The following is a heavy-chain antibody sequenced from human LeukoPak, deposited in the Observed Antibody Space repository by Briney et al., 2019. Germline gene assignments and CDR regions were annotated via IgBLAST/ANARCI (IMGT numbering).Heavy chain of an antibody. V-gene: IGHV3-21*01. D-gene: IGHD3-9*01. J-gene: IGHJ5*02. CDR3: ARAYAAILTGNWFDP. CDR1: GFTFSSYS. CDR2: ISSSSSYI. Sequence: GGSLRLSCAASGFTFSSYSMNWVRQAPGKGLEWVSSISSSSSYIYYADSVKGRFTISRDNAKNPLYLQMNSLRAEDTAVYYCARAYAAILTGNWFDPWGQGTLVTVSS.